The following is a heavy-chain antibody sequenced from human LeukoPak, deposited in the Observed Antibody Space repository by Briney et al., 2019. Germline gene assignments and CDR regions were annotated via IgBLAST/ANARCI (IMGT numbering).Heavy chain of an antibody. J-gene: IGHJ4*02. CDR2: IYYRGSI. CDR3: ARLSNTGSFDFDY. V-gene: IGHV4-39*01. D-gene: IGHD1-26*01. CDR1: GGSISSNRHY. Sequence: LETLSLTCTVSGGSISSNRHYWGWIRQPPGKGLEWIGNIYYRGSIAYNPSLSSRVTMSIDTSKNQFSLRLSSVTAADTAVFYCARLSNTGSFDFDYWGQGTLVTVSS.